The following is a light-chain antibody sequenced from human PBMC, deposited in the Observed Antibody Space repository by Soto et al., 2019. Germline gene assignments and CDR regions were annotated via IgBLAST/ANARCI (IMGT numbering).Light chain of an antibody. V-gene: IGKV1-39*01. Sequence: DIKMTQSPSSLSASVADRVTITCRANQSISDYLNWYQQKPGKAPKFPIYASSSLQSGVPSRFRGSGSGTDFTLTISSLQLEDFATYYCQQSYSTPTITFGQGTRLEIK. CDR1: QSISDY. CDR3: QQSYSTPTIT. J-gene: IGKJ5*01. CDR2: ASS.